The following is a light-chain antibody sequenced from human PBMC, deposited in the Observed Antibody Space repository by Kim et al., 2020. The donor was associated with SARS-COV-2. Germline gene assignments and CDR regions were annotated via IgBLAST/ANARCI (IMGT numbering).Light chain of an antibody. CDR1: QSVLYSINNQNF. J-gene: IGKJ2*01. CDR3: QQYFATPYT. V-gene: IGKV4-1*01. Sequence: SATINCKSSQSVLYSINNQNFLSWYQQKPGQPPKVLIYWASVRESGVPDRFSGSGSATDFTLTISSLQAEDVAVYYCQQYFATPYTFGQGTKLEI. CDR2: WAS.